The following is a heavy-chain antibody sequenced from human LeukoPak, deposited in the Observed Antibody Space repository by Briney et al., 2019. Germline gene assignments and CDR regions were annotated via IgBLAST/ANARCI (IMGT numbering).Heavy chain of an antibody. J-gene: IGHJ4*02. D-gene: IGHD6-6*01. V-gene: IGHV3-48*03. Sequence: GGSLRLSCAVSGFTFSSYEMNWVRQAPGKGLEWVSYISSSGSTIYYADSVEGRFTISRDNAKNSLYLQMNSLRAEDTGVYYCARDMYSSSATTLDYWGQGTLVTVSS. CDR1: GFTFSSYE. CDR3: ARDMYSSSATTLDY. CDR2: ISSSGSTI.